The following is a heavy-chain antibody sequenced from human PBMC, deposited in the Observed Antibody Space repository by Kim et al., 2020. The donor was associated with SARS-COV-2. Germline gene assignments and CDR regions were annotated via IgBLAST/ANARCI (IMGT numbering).Heavy chain of an antibody. CDR3: ATNPGVGIQPTDY. CDR2: IYYSGST. Sequence: SETLSLTCTVSGGSISSSSYYWGWIRQPPGKGLEWIGSIYYSGSTYYNPSLKSRVTISVDTSKNQFSLKLSSVTAADTAVYYCATNPGVGIQPTDYWGQGTLVTVSS. D-gene: IGHD2-21*01. V-gene: IGHV4-39*01. CDR1: GGSISSSSYY. J-gene: IGHJ4*02.